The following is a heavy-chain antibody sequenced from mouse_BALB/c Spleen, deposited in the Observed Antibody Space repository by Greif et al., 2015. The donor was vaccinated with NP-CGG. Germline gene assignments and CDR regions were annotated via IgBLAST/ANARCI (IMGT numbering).Heavy chain of an antibody. CDR1: GDSITSGY. Sequence: EVKLVESGPSLVKPSQTLSLTCSVNGDSITSGYWNWIRKFPGNKLEYMGYISYSGSTYYNPSLKSRISITRDTSKNXYYLQLNSVTTEDTATYYCARWEYGNYGFDVWGAGTTVTVSS. D-gene: IGHD2-10*02. V-gene: IGHV3-8*02. CDR2: ISYSGST. CDR3: ARWEYGNYGFDV. J-gene: IGHJ1*01.